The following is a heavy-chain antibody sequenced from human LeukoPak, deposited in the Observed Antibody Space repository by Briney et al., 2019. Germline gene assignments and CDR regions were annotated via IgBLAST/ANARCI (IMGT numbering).Heavy chain of an antibody. CDR3: ASTRVGATGFDP. CDR2: ISSSSSYI. J-gene: IGHJ5*02. Sequence: GGSLRLSCAASGFTFSSYSMNWVRQAPGKGLEWVSSISSSSSYIYYADSVKGRFTISRDNAKNSLYLQMNSLRAEDTAVYYCASTRVGATGFDPWGQGTLVTVSS. V-gene: IGHV3-21*01. D-gene: IGHD1-26*01. CDR1: GFTFSSYS.